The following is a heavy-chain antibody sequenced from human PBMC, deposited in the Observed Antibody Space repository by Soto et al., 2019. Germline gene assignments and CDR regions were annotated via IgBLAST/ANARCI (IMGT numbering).Heavy chain of an antibody. D-gene: IGHD3-16*01. Sequence: GGSLRLSCAASGFTFSDYALSWFRQAPGKGLEWVGFIRSKAYGGTTEYAASVKGRFTISRDDSKSIAYLQMNSLKTEDTAVYYCTRHPDLDDSPTDVWGQGTTVTVSS. CDR2: IRSKAYGGTT. CDR1: GFTFSDYA. J-gene: IGHJ6*02. CDR3: TRHPDLDDSPTDV. V-gene: IGHV3-49*03.